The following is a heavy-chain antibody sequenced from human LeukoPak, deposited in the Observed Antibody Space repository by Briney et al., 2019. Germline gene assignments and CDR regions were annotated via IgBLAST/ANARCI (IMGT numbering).Heavy chain of an antibody. Sequence: SETLSLTCAVSGGSISSGGYYWGWIRQPPGKGLEWIGSIYYSGSTYYNPSLKSRVTISVDTSKNQFSLKLSSVTAADTAVYYCASPYWEVYGSGSIDYWGQGTLVTVSS. CDR2: IYYSGST. V-gene: IGHV4-39*07. CDR1: GGSISSGGYY. CDR3: ASPYWEVYGSGSIDY. J-gene: IGHJ4*02. D-gene: IGHD3-10*01.